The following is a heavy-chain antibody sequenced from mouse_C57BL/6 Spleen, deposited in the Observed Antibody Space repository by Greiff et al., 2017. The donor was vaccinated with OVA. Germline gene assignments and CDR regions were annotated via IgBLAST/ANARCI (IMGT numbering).Heavy chain of an antibody. CDR2: IDPETGGT. CDR1: GYTFTDYE. Sequence: VQLQQPGAELVRPGASVTLSCKASGYTFTDYEMHWVKQTPVHGLEWIGAIDPETGGTAYNQKFKGKAIMTADKSSSTAYMELRSLTSEDSAVYYCTRYDGYPDYWGQGTTLTVSS. J-gene: IGHJ2*01. CDR3: TRYDGYPDY. V-gene: IGHV1-15*01. D-gene: IGHD2-3*01.